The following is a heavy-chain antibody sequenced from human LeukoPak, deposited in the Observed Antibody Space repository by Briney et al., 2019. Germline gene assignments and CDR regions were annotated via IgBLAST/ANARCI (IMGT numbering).Heavy chain of an antibody. J-gene: IGHJ6*03. CDR1: GGSINNFY. CDR2: IHASENT. V-gene: IGHV4-4*07. Sequence: SETLSLTCTFSGGSINNFYWRWLRQPAGKGLEWIGRIHASENTNYNPSLKSRVTMSVDTSKNQFSLKLSSVTAADTAVCYCARGSNYYGSGSAYYYYMDVWGKGTTVTVSS. D-gene: IGHD3-10*01. CDR3: ARGSNYYGSGSAYYYYMDV.